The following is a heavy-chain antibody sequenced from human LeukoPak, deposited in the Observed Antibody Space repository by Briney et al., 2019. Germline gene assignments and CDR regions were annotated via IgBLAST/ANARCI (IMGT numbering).Heavy chain of an antibody. CDR2: IKTDGSET. D-gene: IGHD4-17*01. CDR3: SKPLGDNGDH. V-gene: IGHV3-74*01. Sequence: PGGSLRLSCAASGFTFSNYWMHWFRQAPGKGLVWVLRIKTDGSETGYADSVKGRFTISRDNAKNTLYLQMNSLRAEDTAVYYCSKPLGDNGDHWGRGTLVTVSS. CDR1: GFTFSNYW. J-gene: IGHJ4*02.